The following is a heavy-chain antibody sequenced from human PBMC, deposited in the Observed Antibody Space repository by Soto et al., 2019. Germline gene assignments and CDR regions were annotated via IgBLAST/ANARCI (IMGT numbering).Heavy chain of an antibody. V-gene: IGHV4-31*03. Sequence: PSETLSLTCTVSGGSISSGGYYWSWIRQHPGKGLEWIGYIYYSGSTYYNPSLKSRVTISVDTSKNQFSLKLSSVTAADTAVYYCARDQSLRYFDWSKTKYYYYGMDGWGQGTTVTVSS. CDR3: ARDQSLRYFDWSKTKYYYYGMDG. CDR2: IYYSGST. CDR1: GGSISSGGYY. D-gene: IGHD3-9*01. J-gene: IGHJ6*02.